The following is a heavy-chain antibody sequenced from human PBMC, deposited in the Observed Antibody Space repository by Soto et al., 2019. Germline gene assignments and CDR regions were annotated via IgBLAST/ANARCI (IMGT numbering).Heavy chain of an antibody. V-gene: IGHV3-11*01. CDR3: AREMATSGWFQNYYYLGRDV. Sequence: GGSLRLSCAASGFTFKDYYMSWIRQAPGRGLEWIAYISSRDRAMYADSVQGRFTISRDNANSSLFLQMNSLRADDTAVYYCAREMATSGWFQNYYYLGRDVWGQGTTVTVSS. CDR1: GFTFKDYY. CDR2: ISSRDRAM. D-gene: IGHD6-19*01. J-gene: IGHJ6*02.